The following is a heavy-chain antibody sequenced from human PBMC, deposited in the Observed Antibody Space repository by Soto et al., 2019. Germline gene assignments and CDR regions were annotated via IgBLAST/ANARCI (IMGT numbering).Heavy chain of an antibody. D-gene: IGHD2-15*01. CDR2: ISTSVGIT. CDR1: GFTFSNYG. Sequence: GGSLRLSCAASGFTFSNYGMSWVRQAPGKGLEWVSGISTSVGITYYPDSVKGRFTISRDNSKNTLYLQMSSLRAEDTAVYFCVRDPKTVLRAYYYYYMDVWGKGTTVTVSS. J-gene: IGHJ6*03. CDR3: VRDPKTVLRAYYYYYMDV. V-gene: IGHV3-23*01.